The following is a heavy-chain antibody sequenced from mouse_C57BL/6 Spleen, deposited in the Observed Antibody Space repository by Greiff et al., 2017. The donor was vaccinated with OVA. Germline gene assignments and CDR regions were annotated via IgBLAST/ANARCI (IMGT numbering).Heavy chain of an antibody. CDR2: ISSGSSTI. CDR3: ARRATVDYVDY. D-gene: IGHD1-1*01. V-gene: IGHV5-17*01. CDR1: GFTFSDYG. J-gene: IGHJ2*01. Sequence: EVKVVESGGGLVKPGGSLKLSCAASGFTFSDYGMHWVRQAPEKWLAWVSYISSGSSTISYSATVKGRFTISRDNAKNTLFLQMTSLRSEDTAMYYCARRATVDYVDYWGQGTTLTVSS.